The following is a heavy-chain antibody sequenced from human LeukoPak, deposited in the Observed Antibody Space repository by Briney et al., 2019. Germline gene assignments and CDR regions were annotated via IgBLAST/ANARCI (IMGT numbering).Heavy chain of an antibody. V-gene: IGHV4-38-2*01. CDR1: GYSISSGYY. CDR2: IYHSGST. CDR3: ARQGYYYDSSGYYYLN. D-gene: IGHD3-22*01. Sequence: SETLSLTCAVSGYSISSGYYWGWIRQPPGKGLEWIGIIYHSGSTYYNPSLKSRVTISVDTSKNQFSLKLSSVTAADTAVYYCARQGYYYDSSGYYYLNWGQGTLVTVSS. J-gene: IGHJ4*02.